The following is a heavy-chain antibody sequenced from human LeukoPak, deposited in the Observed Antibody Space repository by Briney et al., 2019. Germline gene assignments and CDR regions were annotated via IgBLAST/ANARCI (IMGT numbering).Heavy chain of an antibody. V-gene: IGHV3-30*02. CDR3: AKDHPDYYDSSGTGAFDI. J-gene: IGHJ3*02. CDR2: IRYDGSNK. D-gene: IGHD3-22*01. Sequence: GGSLRLSCAASGFTFSSYGMHWVRQAPGKGLEWVAFIRYDGSNKYYADSVKGRFTISRDNSKNTLYLQMNSLRAEDTAVYYCAKDHPDYYDSSGTGAFDIWGQGTMVTVSS. CDR1: GFTFSSYG.